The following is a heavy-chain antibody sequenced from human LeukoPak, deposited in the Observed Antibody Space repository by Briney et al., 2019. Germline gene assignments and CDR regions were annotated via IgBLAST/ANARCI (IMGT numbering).Heavy chain of an antibody. V-gene: IGHV3-23*01. CDR1: GFTFSSYA. CDR2: LSGGGGST. Sequence: PGGSLRLSCAASGFTFSSYALSWVRQAPGKGLEWFSTLSGGGGSTDYADSVKGRFTISRDNSKNTLYLQMNTLRPEDTAVYYCAKPINSGSYYFDYWGQGTLVTVSS. CDR3: AKPINSGSYYFDY. D-gene: IGHD1-26*01. J-gene: IGHJ4*02.